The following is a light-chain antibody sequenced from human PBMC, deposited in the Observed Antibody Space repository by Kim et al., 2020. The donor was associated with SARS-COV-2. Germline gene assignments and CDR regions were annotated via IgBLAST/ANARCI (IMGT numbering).Light chain of an antibody. CDR3: QAWDSSTYV. CDR2: HDT. CDR1: DLGNKY. V-gene: IGLV3-1*01. J-gene: IGLJ1*01. Sequence: SYELTQPPSVSVSPGQTASITCSGGDLGNKYVGWYQVKPAQSPVQVIYHDTKRPSGIPERFSGSNSGNTATLNISGTQAMDEADYYCQAWDSSTYVFGTGTKVTVL.